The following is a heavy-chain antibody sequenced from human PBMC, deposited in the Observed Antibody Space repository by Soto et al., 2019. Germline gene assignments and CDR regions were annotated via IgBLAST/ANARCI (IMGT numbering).Heavy chain of an antibody. CDR1: GGTFSSYA. CDR2: IIPIFGTA. Sequence: SGPTLVNPPASVKVSCKASGGTFSSYAISWVRQAAGQGLEWMGGIIPIFGTANYAQKFQVKLTITADESTSTAYMELSSLRSEDTAVYYCARGYYTMGDYRHYRIVVRGRGTTVTVSS. V-gene: IGHV1-69*13. D-gene: IGHD4-17*01. CDR3: ARGYYTMGDYRHYRIVV. J-gene: IGHJ6*02.